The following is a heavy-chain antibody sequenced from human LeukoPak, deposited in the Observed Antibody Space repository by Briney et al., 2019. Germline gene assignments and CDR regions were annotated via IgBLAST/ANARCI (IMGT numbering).Heavy chain of an antibody. J-gene: IGHJ4*02. CDR2: MRSSDNTI. CDR1: GFTFSSYN. V-gene: IGHV3-48*02. Sequence: GGSLRLSCTASGFTFSSYNMNWGRQAPGKGLEWVAYMRSSDNTIYYADSVKGRFTISRNNGKNSLYLQMNSLRDEDTAVYYCARDGYSNSWSDFDFWGQGTLVTVSS. D-gene: IGHD6-13*01. CDR3: ARDGYSNSWSDFDF.